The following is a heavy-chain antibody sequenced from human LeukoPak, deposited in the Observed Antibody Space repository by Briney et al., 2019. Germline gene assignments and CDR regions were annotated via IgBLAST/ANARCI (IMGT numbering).Heavy chain of an antibody. CDR3: TKVAAGGGYYGMDV. J-gene: IGHJ6*04. Sequence: SQTLSLTCAISGGSLSSNSAAWNWIRQSPSRGLEWLGRTQYRSRWFNDYAVSVKSRITIDPDTSKNQFSLHLNSVTPEDTAVYYCTKVAAGGGYYGMDVWGKGTTVTVSS. D-gene: IGHD6-25*01. CDR2: TQYRSRWFN. CDR1: GGSLSSNSAA. V-gene: IGHV6-1*01.